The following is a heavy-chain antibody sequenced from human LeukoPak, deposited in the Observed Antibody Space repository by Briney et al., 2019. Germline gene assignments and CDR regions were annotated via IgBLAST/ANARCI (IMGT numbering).Heavy chain of an antibody. CDR1: GGSFSGYY. Sequence: TSETLSLTCAVYGGSFSGYYWSWIRQPPGKGLEWIGEINHSGSTNYNPSLKSRVTISVDTSKNQFSLKLSSVTAADTAVYYCARTHSSSPNWFDPWGQGTLVTASS. D-gene: IGHD6-6*01. J-gene: IGHJ5*02. CDR2: INHSGST. CDR3: ARTHSSSPNWFDP. V-gene: IGHV4-34*01.